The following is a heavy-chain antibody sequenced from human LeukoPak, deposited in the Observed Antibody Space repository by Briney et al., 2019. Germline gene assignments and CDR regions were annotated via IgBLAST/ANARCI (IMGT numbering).Heavy chain of an antibody. J-gene: IGHJ3*02. V-gene: IGHV3-53*01. CDR3: ARGLFLSGYLDAFDI. D-gene: IGHD3-22*01. CDR1: RFTFRDYY. CDR2: IYNDGRT. Sequence: PGGALRLSCAASRFTFRDYYMTWVRQAPGRGLEWVSLIYNDGRTYYADSVKGRCTISRDNLKNVLYLQMNSLKVEDTALYYCARGLFLSGYLDAFDIWGQGTVVTVSS.